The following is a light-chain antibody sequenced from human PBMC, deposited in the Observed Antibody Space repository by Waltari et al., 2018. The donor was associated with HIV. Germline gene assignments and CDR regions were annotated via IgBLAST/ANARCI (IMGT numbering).Light chain of an antibody. V-gene: IGLV3-9*01. J-gene: IGLJ2*01. CDR1: NIGIKN. Sequence: SYALTQPLSVSVALGQTATITCEGNNIGIKNVHWYQQKPPQAPVLVIYKDTNRPSEIPGRFSGSNSGNTATLTIARAEAGDEADNYCQVWDSNTLVFGGRTKLSVL. CDR3: QVWDSNTLV. CDR2: KDT.